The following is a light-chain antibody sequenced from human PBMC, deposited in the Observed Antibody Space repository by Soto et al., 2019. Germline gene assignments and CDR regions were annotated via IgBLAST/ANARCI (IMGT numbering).Light chain of an antibody. V-gene: IGKV3-15*01. CDR3: QQYNDWPPRWT. J-gene: IGKJ1*01. Sequence: EIVMMQSPATLSVSPGERATLSCRASQSVSSNLAWYQQKPGQAPRLLMYGASTRATGIPDRFSGSGSGTEFTLTISSLQSEDFAVYYGQQYNDWPPRWTFGQGTKVEIK. CDR1: QSVSSN. CDR2: GAS.